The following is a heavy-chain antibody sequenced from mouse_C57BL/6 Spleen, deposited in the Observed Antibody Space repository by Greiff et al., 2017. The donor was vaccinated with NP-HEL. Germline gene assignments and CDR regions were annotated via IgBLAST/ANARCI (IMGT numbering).Heavy chain of an antibody. CDR1: GFTFSDYG. J-gene: IGHJ4*01. CDR3: AGYGSSYDYAMDY. D-gene: IGHD1-1*01. V-gene: IGHV5-17*01. Sequence: EVQRVESGGGLVKPGGSLKLSCAASGFTFSDYGMHWVRQAPEKGLEWVAYISSGSSTIYYADTVKGRFTISRDNAKNTLFLQMTSLRSEDTAMYYCAGYGSSYDYAMDYWGQGTSVTVSS. CDR2: ISSGSSTI.